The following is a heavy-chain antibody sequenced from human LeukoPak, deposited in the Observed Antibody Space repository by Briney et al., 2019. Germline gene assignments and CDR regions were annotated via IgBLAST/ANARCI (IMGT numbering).Heavy chain of an antibody. J-gene: IGHJ4*02. CDR3: ARAPYSSYGDY. D-gene: IGHD3-22*01. V-gene: IGHV4-30-2*01. CDR1: GGSISSGGYY. CDR2: IYHSGST. Sequence: PSQTLSLTCNVSGGSISSGGYYWRWIRQPPGKGLEWIGYIYHSGSTYYNPPLKSRVTISVDRSKNQFSLKLSSVTAADTAVYYCARAPYSSYGDYWGQGTLVTVAS.